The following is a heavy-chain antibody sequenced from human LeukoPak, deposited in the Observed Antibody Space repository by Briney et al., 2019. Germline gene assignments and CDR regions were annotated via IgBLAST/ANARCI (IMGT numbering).Heavy chain of an antibody. V-gene: IGHV3-7*01. Sequence: GGSLRLSCAASGFTFSNYWMTWVRQAPGKGLEWVASIKQDGSEKYYVDSVKGRFTFSRDNAKNSLYLQMNSLRAEDTAVYYCAREAYDFLYYYYYGMDVWGQGTTVTVSS. CDR3: AREAYDFLYYYYYGMDV. D-gene: IGHD3-3*01. J-gene: IGHJ6*02. CDR2: IKQDGSEK. CDR1: GFTFSNYW.